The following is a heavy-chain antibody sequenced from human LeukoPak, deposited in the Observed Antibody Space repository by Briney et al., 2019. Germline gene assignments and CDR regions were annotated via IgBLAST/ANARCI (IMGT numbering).Heavy chain of an antibody. CDR3: ARVGPNYDFWSGYYKLRGYYYMDV. J-gene: IGHJ6*03. Sequence: PGRSLRLSCTASGFTFADYAMHWVRQAPGKGLEWVSGISWSSGSTGYADSVKGRFIISRDNAKNSLYLQMNSLRAEDTAVYYCARVGPNYDFWSGYYKLRGYYYMDVWGKGTTVTVSS. CDR2: ISWSSGST. CDR1: GFTFADYA. D-gene: IGHD3-3*01. V-gene: IGHV3-9*01.